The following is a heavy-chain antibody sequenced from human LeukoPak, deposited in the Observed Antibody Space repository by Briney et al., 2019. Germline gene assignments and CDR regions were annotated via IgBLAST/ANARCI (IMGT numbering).Heavy chain of an antibody. CDR1: GFTFSSYA. CDR3: AKARYCSGGSCLFDY. J-gene: IGHJ4*02. D-gene: IGHD2-15*01. CDR2: ISGSGGSR. Sequence: PGGSLRLSCAASGFTFSSYAMSWVRQAPGKGLEWVSAISGSGGSRYYADSVKGRFTISRDNSKNTLYLQMTSLRAEDTAVYYCAKARYCSGGSCLFDYWGQGTLVTVSS. V-gene: IGHV3-23*01.